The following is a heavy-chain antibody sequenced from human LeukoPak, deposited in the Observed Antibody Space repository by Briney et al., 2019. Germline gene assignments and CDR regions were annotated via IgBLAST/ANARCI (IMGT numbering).Heavy chain of an antibody. V-gene: IGHV1-46*01. J-gene: IGHJ4*02. CDR3: AREFGATIMDY. CDR1: GYTFTSYY. Sequence: ASVKVSCKASGYTFTSYYMHWVRQALGQGLEWMGIINPSGGSTSYAQKFQGRVTMTRDTSTSTVYMELSSLRSEDTAVYYCAREFGATIMDYWGQGTLVTVSS. CDR2: INPSGGST. D-gene: IGHD1-26*01.